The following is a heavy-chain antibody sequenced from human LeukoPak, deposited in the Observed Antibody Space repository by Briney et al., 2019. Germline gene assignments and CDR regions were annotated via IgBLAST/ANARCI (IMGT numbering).Heavy chain of an antibody. Sequence: GGSLRLSCAASGFTFRNHAIHWVRQAPGKGLEWVAVISDDGSSKYYADSVKGRFIISRDNSKNTLYLQINSPRAEETAVYFCARGHSGSYWLIDYWGQGTLVIVSS. CDR3: ARGHSGSYWLIDY. CDR1: GFTFRNHA. D-gene: IGHD1-26*01. V-gene: IGHV3-30-3*01. CDR2: ISDDGSSK. J-gene: IGHJ4*02.